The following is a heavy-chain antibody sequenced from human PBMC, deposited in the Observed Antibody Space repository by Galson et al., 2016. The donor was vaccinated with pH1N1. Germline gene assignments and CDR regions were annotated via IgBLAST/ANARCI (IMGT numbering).Heavy chain of an antibody. V-gene: IGHV3-64*01. Sequence: SLRLSCAASGFTFTNYAMHWVRQAPGKGLEYVSGINNIGGSTYYANSVKGRFTISRDNSKKTLYLQMGSLRAEDMAVYYCASHKVDMAATLGGSWGQGTLVTVSS. CDR3: ASHKVDMAATLGGS. CDR2: INNIGGST. CDR1: GFTFTNYA. D-gene: IGHD6-13*01. J-gene: IGHJ4*02.